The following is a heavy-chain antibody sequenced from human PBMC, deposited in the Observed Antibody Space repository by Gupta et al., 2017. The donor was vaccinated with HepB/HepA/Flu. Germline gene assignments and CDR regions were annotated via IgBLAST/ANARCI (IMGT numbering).Heavy chain of an antibody. V-gene: IGHV3-23*01. CDR1: GFTFSRYA. Sequence: EVQLLESGGGLAQPGGSLRLSCATSGFTFSRYAMNWVRQAPGKSLEWVSAISGSGDNTYYADSVKGRFTISRDNSKNTLYLQMNSLRAEDTAIYYCAKEVYSGNYYGQFDYWGQGTLVTVSS. J-gene: IGHJ4*02. D-gene: IGHD1-26*01. CDR3: AKEVYSGNYYGQFDY. CDR2: ISGSGDNT.